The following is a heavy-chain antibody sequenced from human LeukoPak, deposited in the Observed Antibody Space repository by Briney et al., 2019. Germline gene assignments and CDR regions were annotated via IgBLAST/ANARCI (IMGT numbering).Heavy chain of an antibody. Sequence: SVKVSCKASGGTFSSYAISWVRQAPGQGLAWMGGIIPIFGTANYAQKFQGRVTITADESTITAYMELSSLGSEDTAVYYCARVPHCSGGSRYGWRAFDIWGQGTMVTVSS. CDR3: ARVPHCSGGSRYGWRAFDI. J-gene: IGHJ3*02. V-gene: IGHV1-69*13. CDR2: IIPIFGTA. D-gene: IGHD2-15*01. CDR1: GGTFSSYA.